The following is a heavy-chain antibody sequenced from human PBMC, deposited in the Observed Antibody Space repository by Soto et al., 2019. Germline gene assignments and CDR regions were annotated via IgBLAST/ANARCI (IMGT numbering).Heavy chain of an antibody. J-gene: IGHJ3*02. CDR1: GGSFSGYY. V-gene: IGHV4-34*01. D-gene: IGHD3-22*01. Sequence: SETLSLTCAVYGGSFSGYYWSWIRQPPGKGLEWIGEINHSGSTNYNPSLKSRVTISVDTSKNQFSLKLSSVTAADTAVYYCARGFYYDSRAFGIWGQGTMVTVSS. CDR3: ARGFYYDSRAFGI. CDR2: INHSGST.